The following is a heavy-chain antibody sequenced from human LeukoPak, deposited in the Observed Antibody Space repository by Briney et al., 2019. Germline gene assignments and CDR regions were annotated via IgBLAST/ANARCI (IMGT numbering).Heavy chain of an antibody. Sequence: SETLSLTCTVSGGSISSSSYYWGWIRQPPGKGLEWIGSIYYSGSTYYNPSLKSRVTISVDTSKNQFSLKLSSVTAADTAVYYCARGFYYDSSGWATGDAFDIWGQGTMVTVSS. J-gene: IGHJ3*02. D-gene: IGHD3-22*01. CDR3: ARGFYYDSSGWATGDAFDI. V-gene: IGHV4-39*07. CDR1: GGSISSSSYY. CDR2: IYYSGST.